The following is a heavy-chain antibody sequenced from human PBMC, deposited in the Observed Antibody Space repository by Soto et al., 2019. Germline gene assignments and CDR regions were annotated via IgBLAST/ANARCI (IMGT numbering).Heavy chain of an antibody. Sequence: EVQLFESGGGLVEPGESLRLSCAAAGFIFKDFAMSWVRQAPGKGLEWVSTITTSDDITYSADSVRGRVPISRVNSANALFLQMRSLRGDDTATYYCTKGDSSGYFDPSSGYSTPDHWGQGTLVTVSS. J-gene: IGHJ5*02. CDR3: TKGDSSGYFDPSSGYSTPDH. D-gene: IGHD3-3*01. CDR2: ITTSDDIT. V-gene: IGHV3-23*01. CDR1: GFIFKDFA.